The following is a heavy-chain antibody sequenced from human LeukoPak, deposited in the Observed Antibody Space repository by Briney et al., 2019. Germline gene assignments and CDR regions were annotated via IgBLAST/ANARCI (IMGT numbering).Heavy chain of an antibody. Sequence: PGRSLRLSCAASGFTFSSYAISWVRQAPGQGLEWMGGIIPIFGTANYAQKFQGRVTITTDESTSTAYMELSSLRSEDTAVYYCARSCYYYGSGSPLDYWGQGTLVTVSS. CDR3: ARSCYYYGSGSPLDY. CDR1: GFTFSSYA. CDR2: IIPIFGTA. V-gene: IGHV1-69*05. J-gene: IGHJ4*02. D-gene: IGHD3-10*01.